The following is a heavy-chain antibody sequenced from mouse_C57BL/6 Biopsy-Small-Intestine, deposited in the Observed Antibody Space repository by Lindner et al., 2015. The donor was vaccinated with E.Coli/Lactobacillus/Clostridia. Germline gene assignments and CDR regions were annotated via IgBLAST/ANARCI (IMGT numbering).Heavy chain of an antibody. V-gene: IGHV1-18*01. J-gene: IGHJ4*01. Sequence: SVKVSCKASGYTFTGYYMHWVRQAPGQGLEWMGEIIPNSGATNYAQKFQGRVTMTRDTSIGTVYMELSRLRSDDTAMYYCATYCSGNSCDSRAFESWGQGTLVSVSS. D-gene: IGHD2-12*01. CDR3: ATYCSGNSCDSRAFES. CDR1: GYTFTGYY. CDR2: IIPNSGAT.